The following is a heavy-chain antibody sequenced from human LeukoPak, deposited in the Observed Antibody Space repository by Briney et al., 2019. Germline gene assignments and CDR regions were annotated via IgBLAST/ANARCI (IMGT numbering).Heavy chain of an antibody. V-gene: IGHV3-23*01. CDR3: AKVPSFSPFGVVILFDY. Sequence: GGSLRLSCAASGFTFSSYAISWVRQAPGKGLECVSAISGSGGSTYYADSVKGRFTISRDNSKNTLYLQMNSLRAEDTAVYYCAKVPSFSPFGVVILFDYWGQGTLVTVSS. CDR1: GFTFSSYA. D-gene: IGHD3-3*01. J-gene: IGHJ4*02. CDR2: ISGSGGST.